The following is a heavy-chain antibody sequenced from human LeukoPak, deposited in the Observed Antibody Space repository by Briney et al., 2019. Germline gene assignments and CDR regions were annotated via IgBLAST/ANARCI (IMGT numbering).Heavy chain of an antibody. D-gene: IGHD6-19*01. V-gene: IGHV3-21*01. CDR1: GFTFSSYS. Sequence: GGSLRLSCAASGFTFSSYSMNWVRQAPGKGLEWVSSISSSSSYIYYADSVKGRFTISRDNAKNSLYLQMDSLRAEDTAVYYCATIAVAGSVDYWGQGTLVTVSS. J-gene: IGHJ4*02. CDR2: ISSSSSYI. CDR3: ATIAVAGSVDY.